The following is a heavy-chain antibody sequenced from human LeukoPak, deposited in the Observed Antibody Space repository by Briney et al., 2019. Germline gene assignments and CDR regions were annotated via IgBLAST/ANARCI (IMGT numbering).Heavy chain of an antibody. CDR2: ISGSGDNT. V-gene: IGHV3-23*01. D-gene: IGHD3-22*01. Sequence: GSLRLFCAGSGFTFSSYCISWVRQAPGKGLGWVSGISGSGDNTYYADSVKGRFTISRDNSKNTLYVQVNSLGTEDTAAYYCAKGSYYDSSGSFYFDYWGQGTLVTVSS. CDR3: AKGSYYDSSGSFYFDY. CDR1: GFTFSSYC. J-gene: IGHJ4*02.